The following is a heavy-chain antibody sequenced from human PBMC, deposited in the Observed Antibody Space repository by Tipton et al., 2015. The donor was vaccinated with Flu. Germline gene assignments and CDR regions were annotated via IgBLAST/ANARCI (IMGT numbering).Heavy chain of an antibody. CDR3: GKDHSYRIFGAVVAYDYGIDV. D-gene: IGHD3-16*02. J-gene: IGHJ6*02. Sequence: SLRLSCAVSGITFDDYAFHWVRQAPGKGLEWVALISWDGDYTFYGDSVKGRFTISRDDSKNSLYLQMHSLRTEDTALYYCGKDHSYRIFGAVVAYDYGIDVWGRGTTVIVSS. V-gene: IGHV3-43*01. CDR1: GITFDDYA. CDR2: ISWDGDYT.